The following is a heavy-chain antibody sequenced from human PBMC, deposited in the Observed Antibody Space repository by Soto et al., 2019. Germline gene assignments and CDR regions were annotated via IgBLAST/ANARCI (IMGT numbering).Heavy chain of an antibody. CDR1: GGTFSSYA. D-gene: IGHD2-15*01. CDR2: ISPNNGKT. CDR3: ARDIGYCSAGSCYPEYFQH. Sequence: EASVKVYCKASGGTFSSYAISWVRQAPGQGIEWMGWISPNNGKTNYAQKVQGRVTMTTDTSTSTAYMELRSLRSDDTAVYYCARDIGYCSAGSCYPEYFQHWGQGTLVTVSS. V-gene: IGHV1-18*01. J-gene: IGHJ1*01.